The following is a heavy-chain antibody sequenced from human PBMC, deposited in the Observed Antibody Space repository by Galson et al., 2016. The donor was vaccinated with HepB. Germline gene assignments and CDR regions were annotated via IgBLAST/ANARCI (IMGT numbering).Heavy chain of an antibody. V-gene: IGHV2-5*02. CDR2: ISWDDDK. CDR1: GFSLSTSGVG. CDR3: AHSLYYYGSGSYSFDL. Sequence: PALVKPTQTLTLTCTFSGFSLSTSGVGVGWIRQPPGKALEWLALISWDDDKRYRPSMKSRLTITKDTSKNQVVLTVTDMDPVDTATYYCAHSLYYYGSGSYSFDLWGRGTLVTVSS. J-gene: IGHJ2*01. D-gene: IGHD3-10*01.